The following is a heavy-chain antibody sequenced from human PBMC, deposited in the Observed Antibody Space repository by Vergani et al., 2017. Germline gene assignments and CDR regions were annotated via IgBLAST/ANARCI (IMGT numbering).Heavy chain of an antibody. D-gene: IGHD1-1*01. CDR2: ISASGGNT. CDR3: AKSTTTTYFDY. Sequence: EVQLLESGGGLVQLGGSLRLSCAASGFTFSNNAMTWVRQAPGKGLEWVSAISASGGNTYYADSVKGRFTISRDNSKNTVYLQMNSLIAEDTAVYYCAKSTTTTYFDYWGQGTLVTVSS. CDR1: GFTFSNNA. J-gene: IGHJ4*02. V-gene: IGHV3-23*01.